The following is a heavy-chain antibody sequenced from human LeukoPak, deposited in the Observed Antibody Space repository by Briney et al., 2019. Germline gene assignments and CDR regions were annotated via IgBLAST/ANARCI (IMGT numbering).Heavy chain of an antibody. CDR1: GFTFSSYA. D-gene: IGHD6-13*01. CDR2: ISGSGGST. J-gene: IGHJ4*02. Sequence: GGSLRLSCAASGFTFSSYAMICVRQAPGKGLEWVSAISGSGGSTYYADSVKGRFTISRDNSKNTLYLQMNSLRAEDTAVYYCAKMRVAAAGFDYWGQGTLVTVSS. CDR3: AKMRVAAAGFDY. V-gene: IGHV3-23*01.